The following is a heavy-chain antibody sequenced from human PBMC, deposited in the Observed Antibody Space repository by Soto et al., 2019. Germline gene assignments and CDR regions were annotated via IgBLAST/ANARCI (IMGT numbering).Heavy chain of an antibody. CDR1: GGSISSGGYY. CDR3: ARVFCGGNCYPNY. D-gene: IGHD2-21*02. V-gene: IGHV4-31*03. J-gene: IGHJ4*02. Sequence: VQLQESGPGLVKPSQTLSLTCTVSGGSISSGGYYWLWIRQHQGKGLEWIGDIYYNGSTYYNPSLKCGGTIAFDTSKNQFSLKLSSVAAAAPAVYYCARVFCGGNCYPNYWGQGTLVTVSS. CDR2: IYYNGST.